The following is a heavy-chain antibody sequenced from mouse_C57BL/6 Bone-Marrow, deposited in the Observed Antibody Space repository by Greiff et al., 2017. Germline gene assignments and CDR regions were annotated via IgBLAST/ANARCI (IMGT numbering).Heavy chain of an antibody. CDR1: GYAFTNYL. CDR2: INPGSGGT. V-gene: IGHV1-54*01. D-gene: IGHD1-1*01. Sequence: QVQLQQSGAELVRPGTSVKVSCKASGYAFTNYLIEWVKQRPGQGLEWIGVINPGSGGTNYNEKFKGKATLTADKSSSTAYMQLSSLTSEDSAVYFCGITTVVARYAMDDWGQGTSVTVSS. J-gene: IGHJ4*01. CDR3: GITTVVARYAMDD.